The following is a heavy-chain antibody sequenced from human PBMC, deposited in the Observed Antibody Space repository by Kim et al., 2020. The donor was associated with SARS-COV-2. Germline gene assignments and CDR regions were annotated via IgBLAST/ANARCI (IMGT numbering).Heavy chain of an antibody. J-gene: IGHJ4*02. V-gene: IGHV4-34*01. Sequence: LKSRVTVSLDTSKNQFSLSLSSMTAADSAVYYCARATYYYGSGRYYFFDYWGQGTLVTVSS. D-gene: IGHD3-10*01. CDR3: ARATYYYGSGRYYFFDY.